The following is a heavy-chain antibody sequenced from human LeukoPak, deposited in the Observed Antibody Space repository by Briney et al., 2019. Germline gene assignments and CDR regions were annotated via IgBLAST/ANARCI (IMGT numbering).Heavy chain of an antibody. CDR1: GYTLTELS. V-gene: IGHV1-24*01. J-gene: IGHJ4*02. D-gene: IGHD5-12*01. CDR2: FDPEDGET. CDR3: ATGGYSGYDGPYFDY. Sequence: ASVKVSCKVSGYTLTELSMHWVRQAPGKGLEWMGGFDPEDGETIYAQKFQGRVTITEDTSTDTAYMELSSLRSEDTAVYYCATGGYSGYDGPYFDYWGQGTLVTVSS.